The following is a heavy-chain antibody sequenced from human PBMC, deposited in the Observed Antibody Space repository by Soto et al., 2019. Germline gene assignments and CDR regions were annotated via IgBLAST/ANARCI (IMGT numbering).Heavy chain of an antibody. CDR2: ISSRSNTL. CDR3: ARDWDIVILSVPIPNYNYGMDV. D-gene: IGHD2-15*01. J-gene: IGHJ6*02. CDR1: GFTFSAYA. V-gene: IGHV3-48*02. Sequence: GGSLRLSCEGSGFTFSAYAMNWVRQAPGKGLEWVSYISSRSNTLYYADSVKGRFTISRDNAKNSVYLQVNNLRDEDTAVYYCARDWDIVILSVPIPNYNYGMDVWRQGTTVTVSS.